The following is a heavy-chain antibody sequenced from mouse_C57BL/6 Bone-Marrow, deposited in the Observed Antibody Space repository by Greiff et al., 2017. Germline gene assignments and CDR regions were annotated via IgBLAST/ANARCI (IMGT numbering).Heavy chain of an antibody. CDR3: ARGRRLDY. Sequence: VQLQESVAELVRPGASVKLSCKASGYTFTDYYINWVKQRPGQGLEWIARIYPGSGNTYYNEKFKGKATLTTEKSSSTAYMQLSSLTSEDSAVYVCARGRRLDYWGQGTTLTVSA. CDR2: IYPGSGNT. CDR1: GYTFTDYY. J-gene: IGHJ2*01. V-gene: IGHV1-76*01.